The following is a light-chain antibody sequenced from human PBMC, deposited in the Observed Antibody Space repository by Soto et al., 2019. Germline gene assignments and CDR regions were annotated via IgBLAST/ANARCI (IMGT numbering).Light chain of an antibody. J-gene: IGKJ4*01. CDR3: QQYGSSP. CDR1: QSVSSSY. V-gene: IGKV3-20*01. CDR2: GAS. Sequence: EIVLTQSPGTLSLSPGERATLSCRASQSVSSSYLAWYQQKPGQAPRLLIYGASSRATGIPDKFSGSGSATAFTLTISRLKPEDFAVYYCQQYGSSPFGGGTKVEIK.